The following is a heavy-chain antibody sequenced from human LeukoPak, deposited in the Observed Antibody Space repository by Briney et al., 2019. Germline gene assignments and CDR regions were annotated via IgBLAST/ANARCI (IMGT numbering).Heavy chain of an antibody. D-gene: IGHD2-2*01. CDR1: GFTFSSYA. V-gene: IGHV3-23*01. J-gene: IGHJ4*02. CDR3: AKRGSCSSATCYYDS. CDR2: ISGSGANT. Sequence: GGSLRLSCAASGFTFSSYAMSWVRQAPGKGLEWVSTISGSGANTYYADSVTDRFTLSRDNSKNTLYLQMNSLRAEDTAVYYCAKRGSCSSATCYYDSWGQGTLVTVSS.